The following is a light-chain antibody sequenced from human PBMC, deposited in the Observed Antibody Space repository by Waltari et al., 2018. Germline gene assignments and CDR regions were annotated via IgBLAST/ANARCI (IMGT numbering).Light chain of an antibody. CDR3: LVSMNVGIYI. CDR2: NTN. CDR1: SGSVSTNNY. J-gene: IGLJ1*01. V-gene: IGLV8-61*01. Sequence: TVVTQEPSLSVSPGGTVTLTCGLSSGSVSTNNYPAWYQQTPGQPPRTLIYNTNTRPSGVPDRFSGSILGNKAALTITGTQADDESDYYCLVSMNVGIYIFGAGTRLTVL.